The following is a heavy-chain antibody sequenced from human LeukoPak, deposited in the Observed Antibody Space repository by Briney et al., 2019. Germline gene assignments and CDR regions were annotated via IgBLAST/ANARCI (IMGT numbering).Heavy chain of an antibody. D-gene: IGHD2-21*02. CDR3: ARDLVTPIDY. V-gene: IGHV3-7*03. CDR2: IKQDGSEK. J-gene: IGHJ4*02. CDR1: GFIFSSYW. Sequence: GGSLRLSCAASGFIFSSYWTTWVRQAPGKGLEWVASIKQDGSEKYYVDSVKGRFTISRDNAKNSLYLQMNSLRAEDTAVFYCARDLVTPIDYWGQGTLVTVSS.